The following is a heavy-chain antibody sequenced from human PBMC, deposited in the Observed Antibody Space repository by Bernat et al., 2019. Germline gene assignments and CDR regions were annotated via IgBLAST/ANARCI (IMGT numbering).Heavy chain of an antibody. CDR2: ISSSSSTI. CDR1: GFTFSSYS. V-gene: IGHV3-48*01. J-gene: IGHJ6*02. Sequence: EVQLVESGGGLVQPGGSLRLSCAASGFTFSSYSMNWVRQAPGKGLEWVSYISSSSSTIYYADSVKGRFTISRDNAKNSLYLQMNSLRAEDTAVYYCARVREQQVEHPLGGYYYYYGMDVWGQGTTVTVSS. D-gene: IGHD6-13*01. CDR3: ARVREQQVEHPLGGYYYYYGMDV.